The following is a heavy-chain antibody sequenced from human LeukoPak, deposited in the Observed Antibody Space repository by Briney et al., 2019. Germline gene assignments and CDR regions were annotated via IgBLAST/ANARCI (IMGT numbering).Heavy chain of an antibody. CDR3: AKDKGGITYVFDY. CDR1: GFTFSSYG. V-gene: IGHV3-33*06. Sequence: GGSLRLSCSASGFTFSSYGMHWVRQAPGKGLEWVAVILFDGSNKYYADSVKGRFTNSRDNSKNTLYVQMNSLRAEDTAVYYCAKDKGGITYVFDYWGQGTLVTVSS. D-gene: IGHD1-1*01. CDR2: ILFDGSNK. J-gene: IGHJ4*02.